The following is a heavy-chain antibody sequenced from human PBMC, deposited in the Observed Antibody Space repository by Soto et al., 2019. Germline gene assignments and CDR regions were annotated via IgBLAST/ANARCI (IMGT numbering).Heavy chain of an antibody. CDR1: GGSISSGGYS. V-gene: IGHV4-30-2*01. CDR2: IYHSGST. J-gene: IGHJ1*01. CDR3: AGGQVVADPH. D-gene: IGHD2-15*01. Sequence: PSETLSLTCAVSGGSISSGGYSWSWIRQPPGKGLEWIGYIYHSGSTYYNPSLKSRVTISVDRSKNQFSLKLSSVTAADTAVYYCAGGQVVADPHSAQRTLVIVSS.